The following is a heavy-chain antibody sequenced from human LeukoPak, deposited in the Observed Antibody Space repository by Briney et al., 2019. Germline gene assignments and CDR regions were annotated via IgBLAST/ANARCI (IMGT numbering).Heavy chain of an antibody. CDR2: ISSSSSYI. Sequence: GGSLRLSCAASGFTFSSYSMNWVRQAPGKGLEWASSISSSSSYIYYADSVKGRFTISRDNAKNSLYLQMNSLRAEDTAVYYCASGIAAAGTEKNPWGQGTLVTVSS. D-gene: IGHD6-13*01. CDR1: GFTFSSYS. CDR3: ASGIAAAGTEKNP. J-gene: IGHJ5*02. V-gene: IGHV3-21*01.